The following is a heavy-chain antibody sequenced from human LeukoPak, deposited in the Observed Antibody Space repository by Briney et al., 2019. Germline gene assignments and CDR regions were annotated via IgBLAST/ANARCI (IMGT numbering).Heavy chain of an antibody. V-gene: IGHV3-11*04. Sequence: GGSLRLSCAASGFTFSDYYMSWIRQAPGKGLEWVSYISSSGSTIYYADSVKGRFTISRDNAKNSLYLQMNSMRAEDTAVYYCARVKWAYYYMDVWGKGTTVTVSS. CDR3: ARVKWAYYYMDV. CDR2: ISSSGSTI. D-gene: IGHD1-26*01. J-gene: IGHJ6*03. CDR1: GFTFSDYY.